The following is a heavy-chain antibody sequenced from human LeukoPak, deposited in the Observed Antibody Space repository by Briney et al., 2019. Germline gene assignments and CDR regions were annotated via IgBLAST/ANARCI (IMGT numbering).Heavy chain of an antibody. D-gene: IGHD1-26*01. CDR2: IYHSGST. CDR3: ARDSYSGSYWGDRDY. V-gene: IGHV4-38-2*02. Sequence: PSETLSLTCTVSGYSISSGYYWGWIRQPPGKGLEWIGSIYHSGSTYYNPSLKSRVTISVDTSKNQFSLKLSSVTAADTAVYYCARDSYSGSYWGDRDYWGQGTLVTVSS. J-gene: IGHJ4*02. CDR1: GYSISSGYY.